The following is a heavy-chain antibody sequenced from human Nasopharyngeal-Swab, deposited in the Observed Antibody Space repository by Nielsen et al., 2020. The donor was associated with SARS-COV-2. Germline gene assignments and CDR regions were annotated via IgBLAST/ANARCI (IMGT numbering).Heavy chain of an antibody. D-gene: IGHD2-21*01. J-gene: IGHJ5*02. Sequence: SETLSLTCTVSGGSISSYYWSWIRQPPGKGLEWIGYIYYSGSTNYNPSLKSRVTISIDTSKNQFSLKLSSVTAADMAVYYCARARHMGNWFDPWGQGTLVTVSS. V-gene: IGHV4-59*13. CDR2: IYYSGST. CDR1: GGSISSYY. CDR3: ARARHMGNWFDP.